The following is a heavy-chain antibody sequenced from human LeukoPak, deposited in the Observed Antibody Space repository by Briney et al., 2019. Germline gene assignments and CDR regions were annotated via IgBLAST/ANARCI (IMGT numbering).Heavy chain of an antibody. J-gene: IGHJ4*02. V-gene: IGHV4-59*01. Sequence: SETLSLTCTVSGGSISSYYWSWIRQPPGKGLEWIGYIYYSGSTNYNPSLKSRVTISVDTSKNQFSLKLSSVTAADTAVYYCAREHYGSGSFDYWGQGTLVTVSS. CDR2: IYYSGST. CDR3: AREHYGSGSFDY. CDR1: GGSISSYY. D-gene: IGHD3-10*01.